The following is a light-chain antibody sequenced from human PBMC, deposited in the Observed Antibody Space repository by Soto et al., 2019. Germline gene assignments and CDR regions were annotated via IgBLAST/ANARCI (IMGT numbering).Light chain of an antibody. CDR3: SSFTSKSTLI. J-gene: IGLJ2*01. Sequence: QSALTQPASVSGSPGQSITISCAGTIRDVGAYNLVSWYQQYPGRAPQLILYEVRNRPSGISFRFSGFKSGNTASLTISGLQAEDEADYYCSSFTSKSTLIFGGGTKVTV. CDR2: EVR. V-gene: IGLV2-14*01. CDR1: IRDVGAYNL.